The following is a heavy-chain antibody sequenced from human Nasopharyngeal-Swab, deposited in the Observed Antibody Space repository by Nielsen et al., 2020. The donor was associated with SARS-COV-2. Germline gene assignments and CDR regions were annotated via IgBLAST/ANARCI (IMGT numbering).Heavy chain of an antibody. Sequence: ASVKVSCKASGYTFTSYGISWVRQAPGQGLEWMGWISAYNGNTNYAQKLQGRVTMTTDTSTSTAYMELRSLRSDDTAAYYCARSTIAVAGRGISDYWGQGTLVTVSS. CDR1: GYTFTSYG. D-gene: IGHD6-19*01. J-gene: IGHJ4*02. V-gene: IGHV1-18*01. CDR3: ARSTIAVAGRGISDY. CDR2: ISAYNGNT.